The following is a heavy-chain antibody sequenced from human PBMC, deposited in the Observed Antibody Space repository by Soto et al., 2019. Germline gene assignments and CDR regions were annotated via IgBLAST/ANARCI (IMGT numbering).Heavy chain of an antibody. CDR3: ARQSAQYDFWSGYYRAEWFDP. J-gene: IGHJ5*02. D-gene: IGHD3-3*01. CDR2: IYYSGST. CDR1: GGSISSSSYY. Sequence: SETLSLTCTVSGGSISSSSYYWGWIRQPPGKGLEWIGSIYYSGSTYYNPSLKSRVTISVDTSKNQFSLKLSSVTAADTAVYYCARQSAQYDFWSGYYRAEWFDPWGQGTLVTVSS. V-gene: IGHV4-39*01.